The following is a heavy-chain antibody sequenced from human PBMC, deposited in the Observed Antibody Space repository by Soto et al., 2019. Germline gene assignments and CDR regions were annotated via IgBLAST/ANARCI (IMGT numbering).Heavy chain of an antibody. CDR3: ARDQDSSSWYKVNYYYYGMDV. V-gene: IGHV1-69*13. CDR1: GGTFSSYA. Sequence: ASVKVSCKASGGTFSSYAISWVRQAPGQGLEWMGGIIPIFGTANYAQKFQGRVTITADESTSTAYMELSSLRSEDTAVYYCARDQDSSSWYKVNYYYYGMDVWGQGTTVTVSS. J-gene: IGHJ6*02. D-gene: IGHD6-13*01. CDR2: IIPIFGTA.